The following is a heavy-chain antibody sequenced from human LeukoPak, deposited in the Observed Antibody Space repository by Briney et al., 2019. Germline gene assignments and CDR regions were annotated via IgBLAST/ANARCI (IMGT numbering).Heavy chain of an antibody. Sequence: GGSLRLSCAASGFTFSSYSMNWVRQAPGKGLEWVSYISTTGSTIYYADSVKGRFTISRDNAKNSLYLQMNSLRAEDTAVYYCARETDSTLFDYWGQGTLVTVSS. J-gene: IGHJ4*02. CDR2: ISTTGSTI. CDR3: ARETDSTLFDY. CDR1: GFTFSSYS. D-gene: IGHD2-2*01. V-gene: IGHV3-48*04.